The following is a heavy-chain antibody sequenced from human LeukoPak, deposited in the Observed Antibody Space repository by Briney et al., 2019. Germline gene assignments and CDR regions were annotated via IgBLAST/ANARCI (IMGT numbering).Heavy chain of an antibody. CDR1: GYTLTELS. D-gene: IGHD3-22*01. V-gene: IGHV1-24*01. Sequence: GASVKVSCKVSGYTLTELSMHWVRQAPGKGLEWMGGFDPEDGETIYAQKFQGRVTMTEDTSTDTAYMELSSLRSEDTAVYYCATGRITMIVVVNPVAFDIWGQGTMVTVSS. J-gene: IGHJ3*02. CDR3: ATGRITMIVVVNPVAFDI. CDR2: FDPEDGET.